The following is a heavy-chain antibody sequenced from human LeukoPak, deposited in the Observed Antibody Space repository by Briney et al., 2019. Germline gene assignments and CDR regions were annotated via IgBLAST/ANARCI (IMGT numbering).Heavy chain of an antibody. CDR2: IYYSGST. CDR3: ARGSYGDSPLGY. D-gene: IGHD4-17*01. V-gene: IGHV4-31*03. Sequence: SETLSLTCTVSGGSISSGGYYWSWIRQHPGKGLEWIGYIYYSGSTYYNPSLKSRVTISVDTSKNQFSLKLSSVTAADTPVYYCARGSYGDSPLGYWGQGTLVTVSS. CDR1: GGSISSGGYY. J-gene: IGHJ4*02.